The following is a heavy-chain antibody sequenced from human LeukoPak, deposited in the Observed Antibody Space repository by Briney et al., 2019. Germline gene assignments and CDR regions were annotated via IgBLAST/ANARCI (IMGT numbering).Heavy chain of an antibody. CDR2: IYSGGST. Sequence: GGSLRLSCAASGFTVSSNYMSWVRQAPGKGLEWVSVIYSGGSTYYADSVKGRFTISRDNSKNTLYLQMNSLRAEDTAVYYCARGVGANNYYYGMDVWGQGTTVTVSS. CDR3: ARGVGANNYYYGMDV. J-gene: IGHJ6*02. D-gene: IGHD1-26*01. CDR1: GFTVSSNY. V-gene: IGHV3-53*01.